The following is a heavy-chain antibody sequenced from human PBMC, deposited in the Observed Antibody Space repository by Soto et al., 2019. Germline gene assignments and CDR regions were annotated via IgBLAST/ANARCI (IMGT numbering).Heavy chain of an antibody. D-gene: IGHD3-10*01. CDR1: GYTFTSYY. CDR2: INPSGGST. V-gene: IGHV1-46*01. Sequence: ASVKVSCKASGYTFTSYYMHWVRQAPGQGLEWMGIINPSGGSTSYAQKFQGRVTMTRDTSTSTVYMELSSLRSEDTAVYYCARDARRGVIIYYYMDVWGKGTTVTVSS. CDR3: ARDARRGVIIYYYMDV. J-gene: IGHJ6*03.